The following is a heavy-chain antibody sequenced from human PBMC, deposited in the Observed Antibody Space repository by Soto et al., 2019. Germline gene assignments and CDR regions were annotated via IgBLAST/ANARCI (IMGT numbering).Heavy chain of an antibody. Sequence: SETLSLTCTVSGGSISSYYWSWIRQPPGKGLEWIGYIYYSGSTNYNPSLRSRVTISVDTSNNQFFLKLNFVTAADTAVYFCARHSTSGNLYSPINDWGQGARVTVAS. CDR3: ARHSTSGNLYSPIND. J-gene: IGHJ4*02. D-gene: IGHD3-10*01. V-gene: IGHV4-59*08. CDR2: IYYSGST. CDR1: GGSISSYY.